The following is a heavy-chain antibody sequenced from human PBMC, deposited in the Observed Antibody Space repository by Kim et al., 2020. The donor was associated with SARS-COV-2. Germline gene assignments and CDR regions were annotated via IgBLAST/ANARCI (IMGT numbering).Heavy chain of an antibody. J-gene: IGHJ4*02. CDR2: ISGSGGST. CDR1: GFTFSSYA. V-gene: IGHV3-23*01. CDR3: ATLWWGGFGGY. D-gene: IGHD2-21*01. Sequence: GGSLRLSCAASGFTFSSYAMSWVRQAPGKGLEWVSAISGSGGSTYYADSVKGRFTISRDNSKNTLYLQMNSLRAEDTAVYYCATLWWGGFGGYWGQGTLVTVSS.